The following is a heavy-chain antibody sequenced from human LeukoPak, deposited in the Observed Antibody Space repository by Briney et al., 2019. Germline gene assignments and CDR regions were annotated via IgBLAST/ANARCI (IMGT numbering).Heavy chain of an antibody. J-gene: IGHJ4*02. V-gene: IGHV3-30-3*01. CDR3: ARVFPQYYYHNSDYIGVDY. D-gene: IGHD3-22*01. Sequence: GRSLRLSCAASGFTFSSYAMHWVHQAPGKGLEWVAVISYDGSNKYYAEFVKGRFTISRDNSKNTLYLQMNSLRAEDTAVYYCARVFPQYYYHNSDYIGVDYWGQGTLVTVSS. CDR2: ISYDGSNK. CDR1: GFTFSSYA.